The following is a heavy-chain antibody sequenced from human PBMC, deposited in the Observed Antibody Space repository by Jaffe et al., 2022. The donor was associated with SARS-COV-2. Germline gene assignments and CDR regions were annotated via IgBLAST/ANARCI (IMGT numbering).Heavy chain of an antibody. CDR1: GFTFANYW. J-gene: IGHJ4*02. V-gene: IGHV3-7*01. CDR3: VTQNSGELDH. CDR2: INQDGSAK. Sequence: EVQFVESEGTLVQPGGSLRLSCVGSGFTFANYWMSWVRQAPGKGLEWVANINQDGSAKFYVDSVKGRFTISRDNARSSLYLQMNSLRAEDTAVYYCVTQNSGELDHWDRGTLVTVSS. D-gene: IGHD7-27*01.